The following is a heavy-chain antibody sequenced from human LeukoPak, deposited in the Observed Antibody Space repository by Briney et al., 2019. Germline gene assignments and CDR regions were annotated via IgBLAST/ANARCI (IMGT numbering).Heavy chain of an antibody. J-gene: IGHJ5*02. CDR3: ARQNFALNWFDP. V-gene: IGHV4-39*01. CDR2: IYYSGST. Sequence: SETLSLTRIVSGGSIGSSNYYWGWIRQPPGKGLEWIGTIYYSGSTYYNPSLKSRVTISMDTSKNQFSLKLSSVTAADTAVFYCARQNFALNWFDPWGQGTLVTVSS. D-gene: IGHD1-7*01. CDR1: GGSIGSSNYY.